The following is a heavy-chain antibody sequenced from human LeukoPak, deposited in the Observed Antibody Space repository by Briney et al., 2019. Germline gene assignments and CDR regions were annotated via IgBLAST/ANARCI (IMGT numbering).Heavy chain of an antibody. Sequence: ASVKVSCKVSGYTLTELSMHWVRQAPGKGLEWMGGFDPEDGETIYAQKFQGRVTMAEDTSTDTAYMELSSLRSEDTAVYYCATDIAVADPLDYWGQGTLVTVSS. V-gene: IGHV1-24*01. CDR3: ATDIAVADPLDY. J-gene: IGHJ4*02. D-gene: IGHD6-19*01. CDR2: FDPEDGET. CDR1: GYTLTELS.